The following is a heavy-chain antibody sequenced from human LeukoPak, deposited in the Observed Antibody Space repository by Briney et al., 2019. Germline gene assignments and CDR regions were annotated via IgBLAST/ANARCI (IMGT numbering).Heavy chain of an antibody. D-gene: IGHD5-18*01. CDR1: GYTFTSYY. J-gene: IGHJ6*03. CDR2: INPSGGSR. CDR3: ARERWGYSYGPLLRYYYYMDV. V-gene: IGHV1-46*01. Sequence: GASVKVSCKASGYTFTSYYMHWVGQAPGQGLEWMGMINPSGGSRSYAKKFQGRVTMTRDMSTSTVYMEMSSLRSEDTAVYYCARERWGYSYGPLLRYYYYMDVWGKGTTVTVSS.